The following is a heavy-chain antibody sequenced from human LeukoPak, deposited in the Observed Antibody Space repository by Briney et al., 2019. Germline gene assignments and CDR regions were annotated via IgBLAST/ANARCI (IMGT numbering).Heavy chain of an antibody. CDR3: ARDFYDTSGYYYDY. J-gene: IGHJ4*02. V-gene: IGHV3-21*01. CDR1: GFTFSSYT. D-gene: IGHD3-22*01. Sequence: PGGSLRLSCAASGFTFSSYTMNWVRQAPGKGLEWVSSISGTGSYKYYADSVKGRFTISRDNAKNSLYLQMNSLRAEDTAVYYCARDFYDTSGYYYDYWGQGTLVTVSS. CDR2: ISGTGSYK.